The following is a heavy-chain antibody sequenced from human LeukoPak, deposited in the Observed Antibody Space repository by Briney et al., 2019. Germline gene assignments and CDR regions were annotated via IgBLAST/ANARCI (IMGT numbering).Heavy chain of an antibody. V-gene: IGHV3-23*01. CDR3: AKDARRSSGWYFFDH. CDR1: GFAFSSAD. J-gene: IGHJ4*02. Sequence: GGSLRLSCAAPGFAFSSADMGWVRQAPGKRLEWVSAISDSGDRTYYVDSVKGRFTISRDNSKNTLYLQMNSLRADDTAVYYCAKDARRSSGWYFFDHWGQGTLVTVSS. D-gene: IGHD6-19*01. CDR2: ISDSGDRT.